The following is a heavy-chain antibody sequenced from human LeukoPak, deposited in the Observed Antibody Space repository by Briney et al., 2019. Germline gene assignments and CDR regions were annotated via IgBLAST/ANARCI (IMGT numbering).Heavy chain of an antibody. Sequence: ASVMVSCKASGGTFSSYAISWVRQAPGQGLEWMGGIIPIFGTANYAQKFQGRVTITADESTSTAYMELSSLRSEDTAVYYCARVGGYNSIGDYWGQGTLVTVSS. D-gene: IGHD5-24*01. CDR3: ARVGGYNSIGDY. CDR2: IIPIFGTA. CDR1: GGTFSSYA. V-gene: IGHV1-69*13. J-gene: IGHJ4*02.